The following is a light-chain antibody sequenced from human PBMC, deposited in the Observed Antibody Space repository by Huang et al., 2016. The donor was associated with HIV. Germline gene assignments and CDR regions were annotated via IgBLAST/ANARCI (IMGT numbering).Light chain of an antibody. CDR2: GAS. CDR3: QQYNKWPLT. V-gene: IGKV3-15*01. Sequence: EIVMTQSPATLSVSPGERATLSCRAGQSVDSNLAWYQQKGGQAPRRLIYGASTRATGLPARFSGRGCGTEFTLTISGLQSEDVAVYYCQQYNKWPLTFGGGTKVEIK. J-gene: IGKJ4*01. CDR1: QSVDSN.